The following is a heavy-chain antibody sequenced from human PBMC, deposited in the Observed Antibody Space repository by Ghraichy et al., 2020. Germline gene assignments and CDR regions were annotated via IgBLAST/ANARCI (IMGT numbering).Heavy chain of an antibody. Sequence: LSLTCAASGFTFSSYWMSWVRQAPGQGLEWVANIDQDGSEKYYVDSVKGRFTISRDNAKNSLYLQMNSLRAEDTAVYYCARGDDSSGDYWGQGTLVTVSS. D-gene: IGHD3-22*01. J-gene: IGHJ4*02. CDR2: IDQDGSEK. CDR3: ARGDDSSGDY. CDR1: GFTFSSYW. V-gene: IGHV3-7*03.